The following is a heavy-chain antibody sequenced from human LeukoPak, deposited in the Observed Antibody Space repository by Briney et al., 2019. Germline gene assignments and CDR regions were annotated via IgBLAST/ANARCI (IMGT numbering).Heavy chain of an antibody. CDR1: GGSISSYY. V-gene: IGHV4-59*01. CDR3: ARETPYGSGSYPFDY. D-gene: IGHD3-10*01. Sequence: SETLSLTCTVSGGSISSYYWNWIRQPPGKGLEWIGYIYNSGSTNNNPSLKSRVTISVDTSKKQFSLKLSSVTAADTAVYYCARETPYGSGSYPFDYWGQGILVTVPS. J-gene: IGHJ4*02. CDR2: IYNSGST.